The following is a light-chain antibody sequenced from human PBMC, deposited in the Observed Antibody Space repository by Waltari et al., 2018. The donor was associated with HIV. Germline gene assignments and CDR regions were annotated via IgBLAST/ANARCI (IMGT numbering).Light chain of an antibody. CDR3: QQYYDSPRT. CDR1: PSVLYLSTNHNY. J-gene: IGKJ4*01. CDR2: WAY. Sequence: IVMTQSPDSLAGSLGARATIHCKSRPSVLYLSTNHNYLAWYQKKLGPPPKFLISWAYTRESGVPDRFSGSGAGKDFTLTISNLQAEDVAIYYCQQYYDSPRTFGGGTRVEIK. V-gene: IGKV4-1*01.